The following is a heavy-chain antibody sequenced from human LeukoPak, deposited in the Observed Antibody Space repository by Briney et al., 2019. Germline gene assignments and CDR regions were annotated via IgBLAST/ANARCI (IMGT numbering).Heavy chain of an antibody. CDR2: ISFDGSEK. CDR3: ARARYGTYWGELAY. Sequence: GGSLRLSCAASGFSFSSYAMHWVRQPPGKGLEWVAVISFDGSEKYYADSVKGRFTISRDNSKNTLYLQMNNLRTEDTAVYYCARARYGTYWGELAYWGQGTLVTVSS. J-gene: IGHJ4*02. V-gene: IGHV3-30*04. CDR1: GFSFSSYA. D-gene: IGHD7-27*01.